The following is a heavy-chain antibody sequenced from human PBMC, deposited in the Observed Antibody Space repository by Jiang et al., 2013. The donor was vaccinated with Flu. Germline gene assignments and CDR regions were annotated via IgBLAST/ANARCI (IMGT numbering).Heavy chain of an antibody. J-gene: IGHJ6*02. V-gene: IGHV1-3*01. CDR2: INAGNGNT. CDR3: ARDLITMSYYYGMDV. D-gene: IGHD3-10*02. Sequence: SGAEVKKPGASVKVSCKASGYTFTSYAMHWVRQAPGQRLEWMGWINAGNGNTKYSQKFQGRVTITRDTSASTAYMELSSLRSEDTAVYYCARDLITMSYYYGMDVWGQGTTVTVSS. CDR1: GYTFTSYA.